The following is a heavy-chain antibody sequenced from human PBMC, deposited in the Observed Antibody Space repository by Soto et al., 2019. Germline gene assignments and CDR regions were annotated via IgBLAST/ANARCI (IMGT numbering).Heavy chain of an antibody. CDR3: ARDLGDSSGYYLFASDY. CDR2: INPNSGGT. CDR1: GYTFTGYY. D-gene: IGHD3-22*01. Sequence: ASVKVSCKASGYTFTGYYMHWVRQAPGQGLEWMGWINPNSGGTNYAQKFQGWVTMTRDTSISTAYMELSRLRSDDTAVYYCARDLGDSSGYYLFASDYWGQGTLVTVSS. V-gene: IGHV1-2*04. J-gene: IGHJ4*02.